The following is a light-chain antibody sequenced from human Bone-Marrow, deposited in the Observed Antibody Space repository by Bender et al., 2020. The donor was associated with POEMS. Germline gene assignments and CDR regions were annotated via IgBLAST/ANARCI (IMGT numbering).Light chain of an antibody. CDR2: EGS. V-gene: IGLV2-23*01. J-gene: IGLJ1*01. Sequence: QSAMTQPASVSGSPGQSITVSCTGASSDVGSYGLVSWYQQHPGKAPKLVIYEGSQRPSGVSNRFSGSKSGDTASLTISELQAEDEADYYCCSCAGLGVFGTGTKVTVL. CDR3: CSCAGLGV. CDR1: SSDVGSYGL.